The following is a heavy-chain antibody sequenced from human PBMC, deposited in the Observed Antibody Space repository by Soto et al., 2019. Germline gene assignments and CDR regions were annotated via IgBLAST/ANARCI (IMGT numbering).Heavy chain of an antibody. J-gene: IGHJ5*02. V-gene: IGHV1-69*13. CDR1: RGNLRSDA. Sequence: SLKVSCKASRGNLRSDAIGWVRQAPGQGLEWIGGIIPIFGTANYGQKFQDRVTITADASTTTVYLQLSSLRSDDTAVYYCARAVVRSHQSFDPWGQGTLVTVSS. D-gene: IGHD3-10*01. CDR2: IIPIFGTA. CDR3: ARAVVRSHQSFDP.